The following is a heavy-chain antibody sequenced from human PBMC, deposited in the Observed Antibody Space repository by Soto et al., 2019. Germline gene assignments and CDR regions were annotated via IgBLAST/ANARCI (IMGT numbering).Heavy chain of an antibody. CDR1: GGSFSGYY. CDR3: ASGSSSGDY. J-gene: IGHJ4*02. D-gene: IGHD6-6*01. V-gene: IGHV4-34*01. CDR2: INHSGST. Sequence: KPSETLSLTCAVYGGSFSGYYWSWIRQPPGKGLEWIGEINHSGSTNYNPSLKSRVTISVDTSKNQFSLKLSSVTAADTAVYYCASGSSSGDYWGQGTLVTVSS.